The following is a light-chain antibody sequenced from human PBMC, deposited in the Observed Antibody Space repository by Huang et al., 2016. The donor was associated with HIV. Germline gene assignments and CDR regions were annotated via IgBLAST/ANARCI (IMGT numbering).Light chain of an antibody. CDR1: QSVGNP. CDR2: HAS. Sequence: EIVLTQSPATMSLSPGERAPLSCRASQSVGNPLAWYQQKPGQTPRLLIYHASDRASGIPARFGGSGSGADFTLTISSLEPEDFAVYYCQQGTTFGPGTRVDIK. J-gene: IGKJ3*01. CDR3: QQGTT. V-gene: IGKV3-11*01.